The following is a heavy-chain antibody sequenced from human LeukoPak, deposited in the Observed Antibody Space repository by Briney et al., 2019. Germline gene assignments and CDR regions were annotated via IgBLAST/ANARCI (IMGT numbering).Heavy chain of an antibody. V-gene: IGHV4-59*08. D-gene: IGHD4-17*01. CDR2: IYYSGST. J-gene: IGHJ5*02. CDR3: ARGMTTGPDP. Sequence: SETLSLTCTVSGGSISSYAWSWIRQPPGKGLEWIGYIYYSGSTNYNPSLKSRLTISVDTSKNQFSLKLNSVTAADTAVYYCARGMTTGPDPWGPGTLVTVSS. CDR1: GGSISSYA.